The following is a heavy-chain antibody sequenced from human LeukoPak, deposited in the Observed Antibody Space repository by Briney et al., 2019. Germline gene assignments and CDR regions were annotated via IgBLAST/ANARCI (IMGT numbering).Heavy chain of an antibody. J-gene: IGHJ3*02. V-gene: IGHV4-59*08. Sequence: PSETLSLTCTVSSGSISSYYWSWIRQPPGKGLEWIGYIYYSGSTNYNPSLKSRVTISVGTSKNQFSLKLSSVTAADTAVYYCARASAAPLCSGGSCYSAFDIWGQGTMVTVSS. CDR2: IYYSGST. D-gene: IGHD2-15*01. CDR1: SGSISSYY. CDR3: ARASAAPLCSGGSCYSAFDI.